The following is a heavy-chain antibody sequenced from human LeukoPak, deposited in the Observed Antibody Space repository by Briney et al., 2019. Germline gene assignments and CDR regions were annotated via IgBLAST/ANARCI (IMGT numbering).Heavy chain of an antibody. CDR3: ARGLSRYGRRSSGSTPFFDY. V-gene: IGHV1-8*03. CDR1: GYTFTSYD. Sequence: GASVKVSCKASGYTFTSYDINWVRQATGQGLEWMGWMNPNSGNTGYAQKFQGRVTITRNTSISTAYMELSSLRSEDTAVYYCARGLSRYGRRSSGSTPFFDYWGQGTLVTVSS. J-gene: IGHJ4*02. CDR2: MNPNSGNT. D-gene: IGHD6-19*01.